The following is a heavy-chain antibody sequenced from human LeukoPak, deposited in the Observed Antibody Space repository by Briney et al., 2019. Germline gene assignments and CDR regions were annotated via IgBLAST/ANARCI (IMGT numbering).Heavy chain of an antibody. CDR3: ARDRGVTLFYYGMDV. V-gene: IGHV3-48*03. CDR1: GFTFSNHE. Sequence: PGGSLRLPCAASGFTFSNHEMNWVHQAPGKGLEWVSYISSSGGTIYYADSVKGRFTISRDNAKNSLYLQMNSLRAEDTAVYYCARDRGVTLFYYGMDVWGQGTTVTVSS. J-gene: IGHJ6*02. CDR2: ISSSGGTI. D-gene: IGHD2-21*02.